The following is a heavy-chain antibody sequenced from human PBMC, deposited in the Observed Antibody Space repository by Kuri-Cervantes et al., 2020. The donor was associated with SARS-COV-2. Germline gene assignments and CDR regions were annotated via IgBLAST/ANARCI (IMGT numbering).Heavy chain of an antibody. D-gene: IGHD6-13*01. J-gene: IGHJ4*02. Sequence: GESLKISCAASGFTFSSYAMHWVRQAPGKGLEWVAVISYDGSNKYYADSVKGRFTTSRDNSKNTLYLQMNSLRAEDTAVYYCARDLSWAAAGSLDYWGQGTLVTVSS. V-gene: IGHV3-30-3*01. CDR3: ARDLSWAAAGSLDY. CDR1: GFTFSSYA. CDR2: ISYDGSNK.